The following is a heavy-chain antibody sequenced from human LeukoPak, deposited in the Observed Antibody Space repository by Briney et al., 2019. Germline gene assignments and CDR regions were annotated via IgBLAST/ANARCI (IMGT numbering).Heavy chain of an antibody. V-gene: IGHV3-23*01. CDR3: ANAQQWLVPYYYYGMDV. CDR1: GFTFSSYA. Sequence: HAGGSLRLSCAASGFTFSSYAMSWVRQAPGKGLEWVSAISGSGGSTYYADSVKGRFTISRDNSKNTLYLQMNSLRAEDTAVYYCANAQQWLVPYYYYGMDVWGQGTTVTVSS. CDR2: ISGSGGST. D-gene: IGHD6-19*01. J-gene: IGHJ6*02.